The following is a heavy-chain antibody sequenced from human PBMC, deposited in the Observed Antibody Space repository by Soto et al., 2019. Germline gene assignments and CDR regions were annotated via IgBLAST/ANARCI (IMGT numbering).Heavy chain of an antibody. V-gene: IGHV3-33*01. J-gene: IGHJ4*02. Sequence: GGSLRLSCAASGFTFSSYGMHWVRQAPGKGLEWVAVIWYDGSNKYYADSVKGRFTISRDNSKNTLYLQMNSLRAEDMAVYYCARDIKPFYGSRNYFDYWGQGTLVTVSS. CDR1: GFTFSSYG. CDR3: ARDIKPFYGSRNYFDY. CDR2: IWYDGSNK. D-gene: IGHD3-10*01.